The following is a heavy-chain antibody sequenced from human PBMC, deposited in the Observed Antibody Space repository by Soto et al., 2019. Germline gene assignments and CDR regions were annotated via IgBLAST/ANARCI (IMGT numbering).Heavy chain of an antibody. V-gene: IGHV3-23*01. CDR3: AKNGLDNSPSAIDS. CDR1: GLTFRNNV. D-gene: IGHD2-8*01. Sequence: GGSLRLSCAACGLTFRNNVLSWVRQAPGKGLDWVSGITGSGRDTYYADSVKGRFTISRDNSKNMVFLQMNSLRAEDTALYYCAKNGLDNSPSAIDSWGPGTLVTVSS. J-gene: IGHJ4*02. CDR2: ITGSGRDT.